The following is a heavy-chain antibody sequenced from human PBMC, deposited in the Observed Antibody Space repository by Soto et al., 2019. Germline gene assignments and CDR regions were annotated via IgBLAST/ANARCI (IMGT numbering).Heavy chain of an antibody. V-gene: IGHV1-3*01. Sequence: ASVKVSCKASGYTFTSYAMHWVRQAPGQRLEWMGWINAGNGNTKYSQKFQGRVTITRDTSASTAYMELSSLRSEDTAVYYCARDGSSGWYAICDYWGQGTLVTVSS. CDR3: ARDGSSGWYAICDY. CDR1: GYTFTSYA. J-gene: IGHJ4*02. D-gene: IGHD6-19*01. CDR2: INAGNGNT.